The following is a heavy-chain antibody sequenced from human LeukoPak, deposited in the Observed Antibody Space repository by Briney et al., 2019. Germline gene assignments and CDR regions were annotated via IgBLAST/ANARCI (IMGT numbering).Heavy chain of an antibody. V-gene: IGHV2-70*13. CDR2: IDWDDVK. CDR1: GLSLTTTRMC. Sequence: SGPALVKPTQTLTLTCALSGLSLTTTRMCVGWIRQSPGKTLEWLALIDWDDVKYYSTSLKTRLTISRDTSRNHVILTMTNVDPVDTATYYCARSYSASLGVLCNWFNPWGQGTPVTVSS. CDR3: ARSYSASLGVLCNWFNP. J-gene: IGHJ5*02. D-gene: IGHD2/OR15-2a*01.